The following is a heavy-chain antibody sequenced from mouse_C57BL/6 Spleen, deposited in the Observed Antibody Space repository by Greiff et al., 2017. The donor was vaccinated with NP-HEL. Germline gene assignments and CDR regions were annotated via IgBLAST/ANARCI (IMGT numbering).Heavy chain of an antibody. J-gene: IGHJ1*03. CDR3: ARDRTMVTTGKIWYFDV. V-gene: IGHV5-4*01. CDR2: ISDGGSYT. D-gene: IGHD2-2*01. Sequence: EVQRVESGGGLVKPGGSLKLSCAASGFTFSSYAMSWVRQTPEKRLEWVATISDGGSYTYYPDNVKGRFTISRDNAKNNLYLQMSHLKSEDTAMYYCARDRTMVTTGKIWYFDVWGTGTTVTVSS. CDR1: GFTFSSYA.